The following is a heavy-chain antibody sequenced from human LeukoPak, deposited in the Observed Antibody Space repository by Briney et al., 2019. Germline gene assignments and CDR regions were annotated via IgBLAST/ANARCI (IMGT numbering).Heavy chain of an antibody. Sequence: PGGSLRLSCAASGFTVSSNYMSWVRQAPGKGLEWVSVIYSGGSTYYADSVKGRFTISRDNSKNTLYLQMNSLRAEDTAVYYCAAYYDFWSRDYWGQGTLATVSS. D-gene: IGHD3-3*01. CDR3: AAYYDFWSRDY. J-gene: IGHJ4*02. CDR1: GFTVSSNY. V-gene: IGHV3-66*02. CDR2: IYSGGST.